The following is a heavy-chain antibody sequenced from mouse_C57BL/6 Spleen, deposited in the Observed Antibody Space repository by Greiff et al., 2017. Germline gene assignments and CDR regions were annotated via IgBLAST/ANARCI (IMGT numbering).Heavy chain of an antibody. J-gene: IGHJ2*01. D-gene: IGHD1-1*01. CDR2: IDPETGGT. CDR1: GYTFTDYE. CDR3: TRKYYGSSYYY. Sequence: VKLMESGAELVRPGASVTLSCKASGYTFTDYEMHWVKQTPVHGLEWIGAIDPETGGTAYNQKFKGKAILTADKSSSTASIELRSLTSEDSAVYYCTRKYYGSSYYYWGQGTTLPVST. V-gene: IGHV1-15*01.